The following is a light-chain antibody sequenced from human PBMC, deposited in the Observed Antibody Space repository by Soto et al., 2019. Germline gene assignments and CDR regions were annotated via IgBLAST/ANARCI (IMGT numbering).Light chain of an antibody. CDR3: SSYTSSSNYV. V-gene: IGLV2-14*04. CDR2: DVS. Sequence: IISNGTSSDVGGYNYVSWYQQHPGKAPKLMIYDVSNRPSGVSNRFSGSKSGNTASLTISGLQAEDEADYYCSSYTSSSNYVFGPGTKVTVL. J-gene: IGLJ1*01. CDR1: SSDVGGYNY.